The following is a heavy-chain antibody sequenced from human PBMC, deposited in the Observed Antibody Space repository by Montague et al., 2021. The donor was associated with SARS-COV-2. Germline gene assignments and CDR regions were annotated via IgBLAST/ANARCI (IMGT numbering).Heavy chain of an antibody. CDR1: GGSISSGSYY. J-gene: IGHJ4*02. CDR2: IYTSGTT. Sequence: TLSLTCTVSGGSISSGSYYWSWIRQPAGKGLEWIGRIYTSGTTDYSXSLKSRVTLSVDTSKNQFSLKLTSVTAADTAVYYCARAHSGSWAHLDNWGQGSLVTVSS. D-gene: IGHD5-12*01. CDR3: ARAHSGSWAHLDN. V-gene: IGHV4-61*02.